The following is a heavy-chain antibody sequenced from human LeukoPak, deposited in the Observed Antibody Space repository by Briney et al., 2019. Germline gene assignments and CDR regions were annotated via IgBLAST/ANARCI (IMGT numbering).Heavy chain of an antibody. CDR1: GGSFSGYY. J-gene: IGHJ4*02. V-gene: IGHV4-34*01. CDR3: ARTVSGSYLDEYYFDY. CDR2: INHSGST. Sequence: SETLSLTCAVYGGSFSGYYWSWIRQPPGKGLEWIGEINHSGSTNYNPSLKSRVTISVDTSKNQFSLKLSSVTAADTAVYYCARTVSGSYLDEYYFDYWGQGTLVTVSS. D-gene: IGHD1-26*01.